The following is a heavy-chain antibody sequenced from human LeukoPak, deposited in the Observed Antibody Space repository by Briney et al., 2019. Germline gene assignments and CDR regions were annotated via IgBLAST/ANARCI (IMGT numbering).Heavy chain of an antibody. D-gene: IGHD3-3*01. CDR3: ARVGYYDFWSGSAHSFDY. V-gene: IGHV3-21*01. CDR1: GFTFSSYT. CDR2: ISSSSSYI. Sequence: GGSLRLSCTASGFTFSSYTMTWVRQAPGKGLEWVSSISSSSSYIYYADSVKGRFTISRDNAKNSLYLQMNSLRAEDTAVYYCARVGYYDFWSGSAHSFDYWGQGTLVTVSS. J-gene: IGHJ4*02.